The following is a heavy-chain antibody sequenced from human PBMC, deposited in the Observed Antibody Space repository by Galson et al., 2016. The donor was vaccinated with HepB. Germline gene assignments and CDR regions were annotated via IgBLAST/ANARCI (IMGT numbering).Heavy chain of an antibody. CDR3: VKDSAYYDFWSRNWYFDL. Sequence: SLRLSCAASGFSFGTYGMHWVRQAPGKGPEWVASISYDGSTKWYANSVRGRFTMSRDNSMNTLFLQMDSLRGENTAVYYCVKDSAYYDFWSRNWYFDLWGRGTLVTVSS. V-gene: IGHV3-30*18. D-gene: IGHD3-3*01. CDR2: ISYDGSTK. CDR1: GFSFGTYG. J-gene: IGHJ2*01.